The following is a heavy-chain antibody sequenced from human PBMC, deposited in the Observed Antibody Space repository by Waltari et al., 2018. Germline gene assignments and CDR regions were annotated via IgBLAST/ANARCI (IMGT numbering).Heavy chain of an antibody. CDR1: GGSFSGNY. CDR3: ANRDLNKSYYYMDV. Sequence: QVQLQQWGAGLLKPSETLSLTCGVYGGSFSGNYWSWIRQSPGKGLEWIGGINHSGNTKYNPSLKSRVTMSVDTFKNYFSLNLTSVTAADTTVYYCANRDLNKSYYYMDVWGKGTTVIVSS. J-gene: IGHJ6*03. V-gene: IGHV4-34*01. CDR2: INHSGNT.